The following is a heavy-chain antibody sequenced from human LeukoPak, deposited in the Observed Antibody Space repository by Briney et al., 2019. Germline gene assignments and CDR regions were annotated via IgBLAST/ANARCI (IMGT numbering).Heavy chain of an antibody. CDR3: ATESYGGA. CDR1: DFTVSSNP. Sequence: PGGSLRLSCAASDFTVSSNPMSWVRQAPGKGLEWVSVTYSSGSTHYADSVKGRFTISRDSSKNTLYLQMNSLRAEDTAVYYCATESYGGAWGQGTLVTVSS. V-gene: IGHV3-53*01. J-gene: IGHJ4*02. D-gene: IGHD1-26*01. CDR2: TYSSGST.